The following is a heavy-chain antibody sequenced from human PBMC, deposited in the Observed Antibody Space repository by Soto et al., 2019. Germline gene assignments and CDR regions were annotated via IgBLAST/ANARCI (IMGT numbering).Heavy chain of an antibody. Sequence: QVQLVQSGAEVRKPGSSVKVSCKASGGTFSNSAITWVRQAPGQGLEWVGGIIPIFGSTNYAQKFQGRVTITADESTITAYMELSSLTSEDTAVYYCARDGDLRSDFWSGPLGGGWFHPWGQGTLVTVSS. CDR2: IIPIFGST. D-gene: IGHD3-3*01. CDR1: GGTFSNSA. J-gene: IGHJ5*02. CDR3: ARDGDLRSDFWSGPLGGGWFHP. V-gene: IGHV1-69*12.